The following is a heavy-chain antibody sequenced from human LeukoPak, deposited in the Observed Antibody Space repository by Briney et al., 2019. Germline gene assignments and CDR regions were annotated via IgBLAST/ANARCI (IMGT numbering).Heavy chain of an antibody. J-gene: IGHJ4*02. V-gene: IGHV3-9*03. D-gene: IGHD3-10*01. CDR3: ARVSSVGGSGSYYRSLDY. CDR1: GFTFDDYA. CDR2: ISWNSGSI. Sequence: GGSLRLSCAASGFTFDDYAMHWVRQAPGKGLEWVSGISWNSGSIGYADSVKGRFTISRDNAKNSLYLQMNSLRAEDMALYYCARVSSVGGSGSYYRSLDYWGQGTLVTVSS.